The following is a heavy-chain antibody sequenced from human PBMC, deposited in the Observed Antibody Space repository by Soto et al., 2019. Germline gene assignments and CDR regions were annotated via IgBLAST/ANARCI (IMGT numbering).Heavy chain of an antibody. CDR1: GGSVSSAIYY. CDR3: ARYRDYGDYGYFDS. Sequence: QVQLQESGPGLVKPSETLSLTCTVSGGSVSSAIYYWTWIRQPPGMGLQWISYIYHSATTNYNASLRSRLTISVDTSKNQFSLRLTSVTTADTAVYYCARYRDYGDYGYFDSWGQGTLVTVSS. V-gene: IGHV4-61*01. D-gene: IGHD4-17*01. J-gene: IGHJ4*02. CDR2: IYHSATT.